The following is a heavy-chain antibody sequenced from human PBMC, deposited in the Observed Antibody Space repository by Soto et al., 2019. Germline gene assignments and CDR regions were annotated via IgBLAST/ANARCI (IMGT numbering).Heavy chain of an antibody. CDR3: ARAAYDYVWGSYRYHFDY. D-gene: IGHD3-16*02. J-gene: IGHJ4*02. Sequence: ASVKVSCKASGYTFTSYGISWVRQAPGQGLEWMGWISAYNGNTNYAQKLQGRVTMTTDTSTSTAYMELRSLRSDDTAVYYCARAAYDYVWGSYRYHFDYWGQGTLVTVSS. CDR2: ISAYNGNT. CDR1: GYTFTSYG. V-gene: IGHV1-18*01.